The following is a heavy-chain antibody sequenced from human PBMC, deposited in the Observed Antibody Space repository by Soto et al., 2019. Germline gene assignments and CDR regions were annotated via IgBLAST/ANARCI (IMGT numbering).Heavy chain of an antibody. Sequence: QVQLVQSGAEVKKPGASVKLSCKASGYTFTSYYIHWVRQAPGQGLEWMAIINPNGGSTNYAQKFPGRVTVTRDPSTSTVYMELTSLRSEDTGVYYCARNLATGDYWCQGTLVTVSS. D-gene: IGHD1-1*01. CDR1: GYTFTSYY. CDR2: INPNGGST. CDR3: ARNLATGDY. J-gene: IGHJ4*02. V-gene: IGHV1-46*01.